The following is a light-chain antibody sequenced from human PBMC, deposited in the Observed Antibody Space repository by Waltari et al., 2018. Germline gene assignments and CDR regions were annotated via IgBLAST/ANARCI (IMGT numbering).Light chain of an antibody. Sequence: QSALTQPASVSGTSGQSSTISFPGTTSYFGNYDLVSWYQHHPGKAPKLLICEVIKRPSGVSSRFSGSKSGSTASLIISGSQPDDEADYYCCSYAGRGTYVFGSGTKVTVL. CDR1: TSYFGNYDL. V-gene: IGLV2-23*02. CDR2: EVI. J-gene: IGLJ1*01. CDR3: CSYAGRGTYV.